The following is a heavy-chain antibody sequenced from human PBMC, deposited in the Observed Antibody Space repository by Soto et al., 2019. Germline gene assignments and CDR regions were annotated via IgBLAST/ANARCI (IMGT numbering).Heavy chain of an antibody. Sequence: SVKVSCKASGGTFSSYAISWVRQAPGQGLEWMGGIIPIFGTANYAQKFQGRVTITADKSTSTAYMELSSLRSEDTAVYYCARVPMSGSYYYYYGMDVWGQGTTVTVS. J-gene: IGHJ6*02. D-gene: IGHD1-26*01. CDR1: GGTFSSYA. CDR3: ARVPMSGSYYYYYGMDV. CDR2: IIPIFGTA. V-gene: IGHV1-69*06.